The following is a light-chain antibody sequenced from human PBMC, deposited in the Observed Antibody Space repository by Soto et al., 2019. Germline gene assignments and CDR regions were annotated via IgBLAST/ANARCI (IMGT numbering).Light chain of an antibody. CDR2: DAS. CDR1: QSVSSN. CDR3: QQYGGSPGT. Sequence: IVMSQSPATLSVSQGERATLSCRASQSVSSNLAWYQQKPGQAPRLLIYDASNRATGIPSRFSGSGSGTDFTLTITRLEPEDFAMYYCQQYGGSPGTFGQGTKVDIK. J-gene: IGKJ1*01. V-gene: IGKV3-20*01.